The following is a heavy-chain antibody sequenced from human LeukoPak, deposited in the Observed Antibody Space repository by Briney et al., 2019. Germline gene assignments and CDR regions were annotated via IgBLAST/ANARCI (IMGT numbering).Heavy chain of an antibody. CDR3: ATVGATTDGY. V-gene: IGHV1-46*01. CDR1: GYTFTSYY. D-gene: IGHD1-26*01. CDR2: INPSGGST. Sequence: ASVKVSCKASGYTFTSYYMHWVRQAPGQGLEWMGIINPSGGSTSYAQKFQGRVTMTEDTSTDTAYMELSSLRSEDTAVYYCATVGATTDGYWGQGTLVTVSS. J-gene: IGHJ4*02.